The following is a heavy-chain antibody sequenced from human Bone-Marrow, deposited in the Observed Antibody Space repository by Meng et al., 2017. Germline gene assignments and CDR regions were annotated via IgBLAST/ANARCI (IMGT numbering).Heavy chain of an antibody. Sequence: QVPLVESGAEVKKAGSSVKLSCKASGGTFSSYAISWVRQAPGQGLEWMGGIIPIFGTANYAQKFQGRVTMTRDTSTSTVYMELSSLRSEDTAVYYCARGGQGELYYFDYWGPGTLVTVSS. D-gene: IGHD1-26*01. CDR2: IIPIFGTA. V-gene: IGHV1-69*05. CDR1: GGTFSSYA. CDR3: ARGGQGELYYFDY. J-gene: IGHJ4*02.